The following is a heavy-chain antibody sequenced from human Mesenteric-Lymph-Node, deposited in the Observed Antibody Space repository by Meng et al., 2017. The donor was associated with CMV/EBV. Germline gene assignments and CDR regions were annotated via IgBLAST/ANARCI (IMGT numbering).Heavy chain of an antibody. CDR1: GFTFSSFW. J-gene: IGHJ4*02. CDR3: ARPSYSSSYY. V-gene: IGHV3-7*01. Sequence: ESLKISCVASGFTFSSFWMGWVRQAPGKGLEWLAYINQGASERYYVDSVKGRFTISRDNAKNSLFLEMNSLRAEDTAVYYCARPSYSSSYYWGQGTLVTVSS. CDR2: INQGASER. D-gene: IGHD6-13*01.